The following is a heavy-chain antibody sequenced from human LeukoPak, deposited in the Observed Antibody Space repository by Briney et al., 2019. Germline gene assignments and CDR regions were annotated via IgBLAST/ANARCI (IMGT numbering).Heavy chain of an antibody. Sequence: AASVKVSCKASGGTFSSYAISWVRQAPGQGLEWMGRIIPILGIANYAQKFQGRVTITADKSTSTAYMELSSLRSEDTAVYYCARVLAYCSSTSCHDYWGQGTLVTVSS. D-gene: IGHD2-2*01. J-gene: IGHJ4*02. CDR1: GGTFSSYA. CDR2: IIPILGIA. CDR3: ARVLAYCSSTSCHDY. V-gene: IGHV1-69*04.